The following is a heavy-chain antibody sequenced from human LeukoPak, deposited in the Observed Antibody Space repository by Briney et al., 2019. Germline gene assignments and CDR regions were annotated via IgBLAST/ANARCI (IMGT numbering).Heavy chain of an antibody. J-gene: IGHJ4*02. CDR1: GFTFSNDW. V-gene: IGHV3-7*01. CDR2: IKKDGSQK. CDR3: ARDGRHGGNLAHDY. Sequence: GGSLRLSCAASGFTFSNDWMTWVRQAPGKGLEWVANIKKDGSQKNYVDSVEGRFTISRDNAKNSVYLQMNSLRAEDTAVYYCARDGRHGGNLAHDYWGQGTLVTVSS. D-gene: IGHD4-23*01.